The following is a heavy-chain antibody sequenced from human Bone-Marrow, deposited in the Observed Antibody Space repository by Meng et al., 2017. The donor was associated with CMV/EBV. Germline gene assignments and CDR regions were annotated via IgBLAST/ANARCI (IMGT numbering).Heavy chain of an antibody. CDR3: ATDQSVVVAAPDV. CDR1: GGSFSTYT. CDR2: IFSRLGIV. V-gene: IGHV1-69*04. Sequence: KVSGGSFSTYTFSWVRQAPGQGLEWMRRIFSRLGIVNYAQKFQGRVTITADKSTSTVYMELSSLRSEDTAVYYCATDQSVVVAAPDVWGQGTTVTVSS. D-gene: IGHD2-21*01. J-gene: IGHJ6*02.